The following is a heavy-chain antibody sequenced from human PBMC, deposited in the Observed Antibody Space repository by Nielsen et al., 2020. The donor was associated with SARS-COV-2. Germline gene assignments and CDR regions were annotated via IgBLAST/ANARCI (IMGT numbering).Heavy chain of an antibody. D-gene: IGHD3-3*01. Sequence: GGSLRLSCAASGFTFSSYWMHWVRHAPGKGLVWVSRINSDGSSTSYADSVKGRFTISRDNAKNTLYLQMNSLRAEDTAVYYCASPYYDFWSGLNYGMDVWGQGTTVTVSS. CDR1: GFTFSSYW. CDR3: ASPYYDFWSGLNYGMDV. CDR2: INSDGSST. J-gene: IGHJ6*02. V-gene: IGHV3-74*01.